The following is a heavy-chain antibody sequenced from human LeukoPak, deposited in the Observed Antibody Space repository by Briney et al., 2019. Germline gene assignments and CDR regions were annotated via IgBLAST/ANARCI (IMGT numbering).Heavy chain of an antibody. Sequence: PSETLSLTCAVYGGSFSGYYWSWIRQPPRKGMDWIGEINHIVSTNYNPSLKRRVTISVDTSKNQFSLKLSSVTAADTAVYYCARGRYYYDSSGYYLDYWGQGTLVTVSS. D-gene: IGHD3-22*01. CDR2: INHIVST. CDR3: ARGRYYYDSSGYYLDY. J-gene: IGHJ4*02. CDR1: GGSFSGYY. V-gene: IGHV4-34*01.